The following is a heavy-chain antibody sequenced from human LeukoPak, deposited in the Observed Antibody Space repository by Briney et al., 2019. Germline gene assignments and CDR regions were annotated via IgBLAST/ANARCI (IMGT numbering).Heavy chain of an antibody. J-gene: IGHJ4*02. V-gene: IGHV3-9*01. CDR1: GFTFDDYA. CDR2: ITWNSGTI. CDR3: AKAQGDS. Sequence: GGSLRLSCAASGFTFDDYAMHWVRQAPGKGLEWVSGITWNSGTIGYADSVKGRFTISRDNAKKSLYLQMNSLRTEDTALYYCAKAQGDSWGQGTLVTVSS.